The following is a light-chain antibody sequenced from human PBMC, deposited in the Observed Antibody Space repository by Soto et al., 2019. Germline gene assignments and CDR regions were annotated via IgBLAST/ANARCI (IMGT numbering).Light chain of an antibody. J-gene: IGLJ2*01. CDR1: SSDVGSYNY. CDR3: SSYATGSTLV. CDR2: DVT. Sequence: QSVLTQPASVSGSPGQSITISCTGSSSDVGSYNYVSWYQQHPGKAPKLMIYDVTNRPSGVSSRFSGSKSGNTASLTISGLQAEDESDYYCSSYATGSTLVFGGGTKLTVL. V-gene: IGLV2-14*01.